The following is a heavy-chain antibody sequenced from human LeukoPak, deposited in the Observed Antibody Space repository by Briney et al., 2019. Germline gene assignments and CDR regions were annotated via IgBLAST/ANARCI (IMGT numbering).Heavy chain of an antibody. J-gene: IGHJ4*02. D-gene: IGHD6-6*01. CDR3: ARASSSSSGFDY. V-gene: IGHV1-46*01. CDR1: GYTFTNYY. CDR2: INPSGGST. Sequence: ASVKVSCKASGYTFTNYYIHWVRQAPGQGLEWMGIINPSGGSTSYAQKFQGRVTMTRDTSTSTVYMELSSLRCEDTAFYYCARASSSSSGFDYWGQGILVTVSS.